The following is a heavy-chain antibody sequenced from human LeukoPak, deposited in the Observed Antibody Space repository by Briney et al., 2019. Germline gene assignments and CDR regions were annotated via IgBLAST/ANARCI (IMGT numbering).Heavy chain of an antibody. CDR2: ISSSSSTI. V-gene: IGHV3-48*03. Sequence: GGSLRLSCAASGFTFSSYEMNWVRQAPGKGLEWVSYISSSSSTIYYADSVKGRFTISRDNSKNTLYLQMNSLRAEDAAVYYCAKDRRAGSYDYWGQGTLVTVSS. J-gene: IGHJ4*02. CDR3: AKDRRAGSYDY. D-gene: IGHD3-10*01. CDR1: GFTFSSYE.